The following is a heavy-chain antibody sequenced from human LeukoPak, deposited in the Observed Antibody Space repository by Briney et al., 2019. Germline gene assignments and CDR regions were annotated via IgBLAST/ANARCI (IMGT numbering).Heavy chain of an antibody. J-gene: IGHJ5*02. V-gene: IGHV3-74*01. CDR3: ARVYDFWSGYLGWFDP. CDR1: GFTFSSYA. Sequence: GGSLRLSCAASGFTFSSYAMSWVRQAPGKGLVWVSRINSDGSSTSYADSVKGRFTISRDNAKNTLYLQMNSLRAEDTAVYYCARVYDFWSGYLGWFDPWGQGTLVTVSS. CDR2: INSDGSST. D-gene: IGHD3-3*01.